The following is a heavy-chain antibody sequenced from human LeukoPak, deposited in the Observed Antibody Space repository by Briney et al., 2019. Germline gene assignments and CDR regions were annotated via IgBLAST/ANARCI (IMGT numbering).Heavy chain of an antibody. CDR3: AKDLRGTARGRYFDY. CDR2: IGGRDRGT. D-gene: IGHD1-7*01. J-gene: IGHJ4*02. Sequence: GGSLRLSCAASGFTFSIYAISWVRQAPGRVREWGSVIGGRDRGTYYSDSMKGRFAISRDNSKNTLYLQMNSLRPEDTAVYYCAKDLRGTARGRYFDYWGQGTLVTVSS. CDR1: GFTFSIYA. V-gene: IGHV3-23*01.